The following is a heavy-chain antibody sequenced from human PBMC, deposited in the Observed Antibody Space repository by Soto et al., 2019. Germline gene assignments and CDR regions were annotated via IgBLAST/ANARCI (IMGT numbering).Heavy chain of an antibody. D-gene: IGHD3-3*02. CDR2: ISYDGSNK. V-gene: IGHV3-30-3*01. CDR3: ARGSNRAFLEWSYGMDV. CDR1: GFTFSNYA. Sequence: PGGSLRLSCAASGFTFSNYAMHWVRQAPGKGLEWVAVISYDGSNKYYADSVKGRFTISRDNSKNTLYLQMNSLRAEDTAVYYCARGSNRAFLEWSYGMDVWGQGTTVTVSS. J-gene: IGHJ6*02.